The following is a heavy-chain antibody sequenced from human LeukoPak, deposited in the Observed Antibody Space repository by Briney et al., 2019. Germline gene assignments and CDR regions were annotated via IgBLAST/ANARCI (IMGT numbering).Heavy chain of an antibody. Sequence: GASVKVSCKASGYTFTSYYMHWVRQAPGQGLEWMGIINPSGGSTSYAQKFQGRVTMTWDTSTSTVYMELSSLRSEDTAVYYCARARGWFNWFDPWGQGTLVTVSS. V-gene: IGHV1-46*01. CDR2: INPSGGST. CDR3: ARARGWFNWFDP. J-gene: IGHJ5*02. CDR1: GYTFTSYY. D-gene: IGHD2-15*01.